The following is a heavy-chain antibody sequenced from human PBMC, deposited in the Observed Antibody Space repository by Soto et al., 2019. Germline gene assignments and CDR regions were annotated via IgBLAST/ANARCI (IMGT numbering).Heavy chain of an antibody. D-gene: IGHD2-2*01. J-gene: IGHJ6*02. V-gene: IGHV6-1*01. CDR2: TYYRSKWYN. CDR3: ARGVVVVPAASYDGMDV. CDR1: GDSVSSNSAA. Sequence: SQTLSLTCAISGDSVSSNSAAWNWIRQSPSRGLEWLGRTYYRSKWYNDYAVSVKSRITINPDTSKNQFSLQLNSVTPEDTAVYYCARGVVVVPAASYDGMDVWGQGTTVTVSS.